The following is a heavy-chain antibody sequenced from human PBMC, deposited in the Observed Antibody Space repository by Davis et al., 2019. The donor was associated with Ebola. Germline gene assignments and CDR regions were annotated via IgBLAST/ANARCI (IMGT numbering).Heavy chain of an antibody. J-gene: IGHJ4*02. Sequence: SETLSLTCTVSGGSIISSSSYWGWIRQPPRKGLEWIGSIYYSGITYYNPSLKSRVTISVDTSKNQFSLKLRSVTAADTAVYYCARGGVRWHFDYWGQGTLVTVSS. CDR2: IYYSGIT. D-gene: IGHD5-24*01. CDR3: ARGGVRWHFDY. CDR1: GGSIISSSSY. V-gene: IGHV4-39*01.